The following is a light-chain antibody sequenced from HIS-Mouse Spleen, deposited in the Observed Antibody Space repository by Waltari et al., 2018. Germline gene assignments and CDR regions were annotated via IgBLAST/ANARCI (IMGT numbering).Light chain of an antibody. CDR3: CSYAGSSTLV. CDR1: SLYVGSYNL. Sequence: QSALTHPASVSGSPGQSIPLSCTGPSLYVGSYNLGSRYQQHPGKAPKLMIYEGSKRPSGVSNRFSGSKSGNTASLTISGLQAEDEADYYCCSYAGSSTLVFGGGTKLTVL. V-gene: IGLV2-23*01. J-gene: IGLJ3*02. CDR2: EGS.